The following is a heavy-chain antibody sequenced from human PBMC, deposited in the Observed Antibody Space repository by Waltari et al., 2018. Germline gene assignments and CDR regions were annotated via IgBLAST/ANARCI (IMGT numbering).Heavy chain of an antibody. Sequence: EVQLVQSGAVVKKPGESLKIYGQVSGYRFPGYWIAWVRQMPGKGLEYMGIIYPDDSDVRYSPSFQGQVTISVDKSINTAYLQWSSLKASDTAMYYCARHIYSSGWYYYFDYWGQGTLVTVSS. D-gene: IGHD6-19*01. CDR2: IYPDDSDV. CDR3: ARHIYSSGWYYYFDY. CDR1: GYRFPGYW. J-gene: IGHJ4*02. V-gene: IGHV5-51*01.